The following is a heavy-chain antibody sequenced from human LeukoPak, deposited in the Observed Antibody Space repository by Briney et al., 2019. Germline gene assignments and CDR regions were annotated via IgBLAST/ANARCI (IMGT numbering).Heavy chain of an antibody. CDR2: IKQDGSEK. CDR3: ARDKLWFGELSLNFDY. V-gene: IGHV3-7*01. D-gene: IGHD3-10*01. Sequence: GGSLRLSCADSGFTFSNAWMSWVPQAPGKGLEWVANIKQDGSEKYYVDSVKGRFTISRDNAKNSLYLQMNSLRAEDTAVYYCARDKLWFGELSLNFDYWGQGTLVTASS. CDR1: GFTFSNAW. J-gene: IGHJ4*02.